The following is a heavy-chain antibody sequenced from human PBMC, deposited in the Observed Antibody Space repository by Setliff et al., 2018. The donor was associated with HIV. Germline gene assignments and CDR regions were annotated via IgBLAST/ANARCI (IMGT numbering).Heavy chain of an antibody. D-gene: IGHD1-26*01. V-gene: IGHV5-51*01. J-gene: IGHJ4*02. CDR1: GYTFTNYR. CDR2: IYPGDSVT. CDR3: IRRRRAPGTEDLEAV. Sequence: GESLKISCRASGYTFTNYRIGWVRQMPGKGLEWIGVIYPGDSVTRYGPSFQGQVFISADRSITTAYLEWSSLKPSDTAMYYCIRRRRAPGTEDLEAVWGQGTLVTVSS.